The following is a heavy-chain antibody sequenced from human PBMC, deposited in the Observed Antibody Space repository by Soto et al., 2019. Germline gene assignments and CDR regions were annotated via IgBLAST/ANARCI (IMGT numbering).Heavy chain of an antibody. Sequence: PSETLSLTCGVSGDTISTGGYSWAWIRQPPGKALEWIGHTYHSGNPYYNPSLKSRVIISVDRSKNQFSLKLSSVTAADTAVYYCARGFHDSRGYSSPFDYWGQGIVVTVSS. CDR3: ARGFHDSRGYSSPFDY. V-gene: IGHV4-30-2*01. D-gene: IGHD3-22*01. J-gene: IGHJ4*02. CDR2: TYHSGNP. CDR1: GDTISTGGYS.